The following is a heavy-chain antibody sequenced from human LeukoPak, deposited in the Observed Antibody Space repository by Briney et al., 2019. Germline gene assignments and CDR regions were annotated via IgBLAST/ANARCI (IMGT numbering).Heavy chain of an antibody. CDR3: ATREYDFCSGIDH. CDR1: GSSLHDLP. V-gene: IGHV1-24*01. Sequence: ASVKLSCELSGSSLHDLPIQWVRQAGTKGLEWMAGFDPENAEIVYAQKFQGRVTMTEDTSTDTAYLELTSLTSDDTALYYCATREYDFCSGIDHWGQGTQVTVSS. CDR2: FDPENAEI. J-gene: IGHJ4*02. D-gene: IGHD3-3*01.